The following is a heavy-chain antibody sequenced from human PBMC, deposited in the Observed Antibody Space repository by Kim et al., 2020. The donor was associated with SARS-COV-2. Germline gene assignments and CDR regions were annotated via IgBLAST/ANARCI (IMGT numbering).Heavy chain of an antibody. V-gene: IGHV4-4*02. CDR2: IYHSGST. CDR3: ARVSYVTGTTHDARSDY. D-gene: IGHD1-20*01. CDR1: GGSISSSNW. Sequence: SETLSLTCAVSGGSISSSNWWSWVRQPPGKGLEWIGEIYHSGSTNYNPSLKSRVTISVDKSKNQFSLKLSSVTAADTAVYYCARVSYVTGTTHDARSDYWGQGTLVTVSS. J-gene: IGHJ4*02.